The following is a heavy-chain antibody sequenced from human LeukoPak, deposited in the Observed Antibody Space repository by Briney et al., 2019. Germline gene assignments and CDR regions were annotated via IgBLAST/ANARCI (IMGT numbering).Heavy chain of an antibody. D-gene: IGHD5-24*01. V-gene: IGHV3-21*04. CDR2: ISSSRLHI. CDR1: VFTFSSYG. CDR3: AKSGRWLPPYYFDY. J-gene: IGHJ4*02. Sequence: GGSLILSCAAWVFTFSSYGVICVRRAPGKGVECVSAISSSRLHIFYADSVQGRFSIYRDNTPNSLSMKMNRLRAEDTAVYYCAKSGRWLPPYYFDYWGQGTLVTVSS.